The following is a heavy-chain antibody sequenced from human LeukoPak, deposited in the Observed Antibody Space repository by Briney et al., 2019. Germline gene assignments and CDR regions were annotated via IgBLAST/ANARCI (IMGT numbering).Heavy chain of an antibody. V-gene: IGHV3-23*01. D-gene: IGHD3-22*01. CDR1: GFIFNNYG. CDR3: AKGSSGYFADL. CDR2: NDGGGT. Sequence: PGRSLRLSCAASGFIFNNYGLIWVRQAPGKGLEWVSANDGGGTTYADFVNGRFTISRDNSKNTLFLQMNSLRAEDTALYYCAKGSSGYFADLWGQGTLLRVSS. J-gene: IGHJ5*02.